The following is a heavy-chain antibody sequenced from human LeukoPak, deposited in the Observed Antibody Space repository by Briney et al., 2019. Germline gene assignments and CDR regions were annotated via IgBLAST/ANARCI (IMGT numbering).Heavy chain of an antibody. V-gene: IGHV3-23*01. CDR3: AKDTQRRFLEWLSGDY. CDR2: ISGSGGST. Sequence: AGGSLRLSGAASGFTFSSYAMSWVRQAPGKGLEWVSAISGSGGSTYCADSVKGRFTISRDNSKNTLYLQMNSLRAEDTAVYYCAKDTQRRFLEWLSGDYWGQGTLVTVSS. CDR1: GFTFSSYA. D-gene: IGHD3-3*01. J-gene: IGHJ4*02.